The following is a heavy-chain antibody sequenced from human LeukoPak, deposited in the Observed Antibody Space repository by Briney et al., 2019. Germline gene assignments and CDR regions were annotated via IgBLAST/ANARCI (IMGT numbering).Heavy chain of an antibody. J-gene: IGHJ4*02. V-gene: IGHV3-74*01. CDR2: IDYSGDTT. D-gene: IGHD1-1*01. CDR3: ARAYYWIDY. CDR1: GFTLSSYE. Sequence: GGSLRLSCTASGFTLSSYEMTWIRQAPGKGLEWVSSIDYSGDTTYYADSVKGRFTISRDNAKNTLYLQMNSLRAEDTAVYYCARAYYWIDYWGQGTLVTVSS.